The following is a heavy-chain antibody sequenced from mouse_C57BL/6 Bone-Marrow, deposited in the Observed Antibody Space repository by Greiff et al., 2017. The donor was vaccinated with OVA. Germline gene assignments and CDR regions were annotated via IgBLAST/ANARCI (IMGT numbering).Heavy chain of an antibody. V-gene: IGHV1-81*01. Sequence: QVQLQQSGAELVRPGASVKLSCKASGYTFTSYGISWVKQSTGQGLEWIGEIYPRSGNTYYNEKFKGKATLTADKSSSTAYMELRSLTSEDSADYFCEIYYCGSRREDYYAYWGQGTTLTVTA. D-gene: IGHD1-1*01. CDR1: GYTFTSYG. CDR2: IYPRSGNT. CDR3: EIYYCGSRREDYYAY. J-gene: IGHJ2*01.